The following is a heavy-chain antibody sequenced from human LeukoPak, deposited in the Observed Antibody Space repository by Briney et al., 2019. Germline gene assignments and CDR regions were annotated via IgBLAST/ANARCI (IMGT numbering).Heavy chain of an antibody. D-gene: IGHD1-26*01. CDR1: GFTFSNNW. CDR3: ASYSGSYSFDY. CDR2: IRQDGSEQ. V-gene: IGHV3-7*01. Sequence: AGGSLRPSCVASGFTFSNNWMSWVRQAPGKGLEWVANIRQDGSEQYYGDSVKGRFTISRDNAKNSLYLQMNSLRAEDTAVYFCASYSGSYSFDYWGQGTLVTVSS. J-gene: IGHJ4*02.